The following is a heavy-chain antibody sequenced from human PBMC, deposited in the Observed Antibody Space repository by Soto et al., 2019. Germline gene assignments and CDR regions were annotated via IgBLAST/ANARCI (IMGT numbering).Heavy chain of an antibody. D-gene: IGHD6-13*01. V-gene: IGHV1-2*04. CDR2: INPNSGGT. Sequence: GASVKVSCKASGYTFTSYYMHWVRQAPGQGLEWMGWINPNSGGTNYAQKFQGWVTMTRDTSISTAYMGLSRLRSDDTAVYYCARHQLAPAGRGYYRMDVWGQGTTVTVSS. CDR3: ARHQLAPAGRGYYRMDV. J-gene: IGHJ6*02. CDR1: GYTFTSYY.